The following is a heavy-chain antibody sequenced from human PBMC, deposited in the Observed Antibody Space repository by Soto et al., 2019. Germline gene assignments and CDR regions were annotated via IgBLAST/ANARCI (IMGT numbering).Heavy chain of an antibody. V-gene: IGHV3-7*05. CDR3: ARDWLVAGDFWSGYSNYYYYYGMDV. CDR2: IKQDGSEK. CDR1: GFTFSSYW. D-gene: IGHD3-3*01. Sequence: GGSLRLSCAASGFTFSSYWMSWVRQAPGKGLEWVANIKQDGSEKYYVDSVKGRFTISRDNAKNSLYLQMNSLRAEDTAVYYCARDWLVAGDFWSGYSNYYYYYGMDVWGQGITVTVSS. J-gene: IGHJ6*02.